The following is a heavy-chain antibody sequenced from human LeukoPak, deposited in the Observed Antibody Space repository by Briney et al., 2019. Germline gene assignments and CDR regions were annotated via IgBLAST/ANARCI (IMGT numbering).Heavy chain of an antibody. V-gene: IGHV3-21*01. J-gene: IGHJ4*02. CDR2: ISSSSSYI. CDR3: ARDDDILTGYPIDY. D-gene: IGHD3-9*01. CDR1: GFTFSSYS. Sequence: GGSLRLSCAASGFTFSSYSMNWVRQAPGKGLEWVSSISSSSSYIYYADSVKGRFTISRDNAKNSLYLQMNSLRGEDTAVYYCARDDDILTGYPIDYWGQGTLVTVSS.